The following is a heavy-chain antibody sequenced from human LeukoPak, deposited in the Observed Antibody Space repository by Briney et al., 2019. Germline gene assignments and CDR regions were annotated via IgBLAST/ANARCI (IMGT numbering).Heavy chain of an antibody. J-gene: IGHJ6*02. CDR2: ISAYNGNT. Sequence: ASVKVSCKASGYTFTSYGISWVRQAPGRGLEWMGWISAYNGNTNYAQKLQGRVTMTTDTSTSTAYMELRSLRSDDTAVYYCAGEAAAAGTPLYYYYYGMDVWGQGTTVTVSS. D-gene: IGHD6-13*01. V-gene: IGHV1-18*01. CDR3: AGEAAAAGTPLYYYYYGMDV. CDR1: GYTFTSYG.